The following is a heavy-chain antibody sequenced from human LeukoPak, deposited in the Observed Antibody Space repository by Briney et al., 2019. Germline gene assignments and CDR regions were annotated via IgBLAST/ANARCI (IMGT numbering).Heavy chain of an antibody. CDR1: GFTFSNYV. Sequence: GGSLRLSCAASGFTFSNYVMNWVRQAPGKGLEWVSGIGGSSGSIYHADSVKGRFTISRDNSKNTLYLQMNSLRAEDTAIYYCARAMMVVANLWGVLDFWGQGALVTVSS. J-gene: IGHJ4*02. CDR2: IGGSSGSI. V-gene: IGHV3-23*01. D-gene: IGHD3-22*01. CDR3: ARAMMVVANLWGVLDF.